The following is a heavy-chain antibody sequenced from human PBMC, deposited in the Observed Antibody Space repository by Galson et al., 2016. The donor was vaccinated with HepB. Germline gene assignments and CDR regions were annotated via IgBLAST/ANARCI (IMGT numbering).Heavy chain of an antibody. CDR1: GGSISSGGYY. V-gene: IGHV4-31*03. CDR2: IYYSGST. D-gene: IGHD6-13*01. Sequence: TLSLTCTVSGGSISSGGYYWSWVRQHPGKGLEWIGYIYYSGSTYHNPSLKSRVTIAVDTSKNQFSLKLISVTAADTAVYYCVRSPGYYFDYWGQGTLVTVSS. J-gene: IGHJ4*02. CDR3: VRSPGYYFDY.